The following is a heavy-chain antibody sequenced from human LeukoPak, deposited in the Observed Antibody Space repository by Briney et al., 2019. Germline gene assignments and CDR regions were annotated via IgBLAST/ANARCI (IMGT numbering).Heavy chain of an antibody. CDR2: ISGSGGST. D-gene: IGHD3-10*01. CDR3: AVAPWFGELKKYYYYYYMDV. CDR1: GFTFSSYG. Sequence: GGSLRLSCAASGFTFSSYGMSWVRQAPGKGLEWVSAISGSGGSTYYADSVKGRFTISRDNSKNTLYLQMNSLRAEDTAVYYCAVAPWFGELKKYYYYYYMDVWGKGTTVTISS. V-gene: IGHV3-23*01. J-gene: IGHJ6*03.